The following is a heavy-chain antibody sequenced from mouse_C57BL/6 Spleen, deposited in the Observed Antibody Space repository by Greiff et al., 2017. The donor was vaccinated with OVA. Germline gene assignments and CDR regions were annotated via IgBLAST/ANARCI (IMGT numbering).Heavy chain of an antibody. J-gene: IGHJ1*03. V-gene: IGHV3-6*01. Sequence: EVKLVESGPGLVKPSQSLSLTCSVTGYSITSGYYWNWIRQFPGNKLEWMGYISYDGSNNYNPSLKNRISITRDTSKNQFFLKLNSVTTEDTATYYCARIITTVVEEYFDVWGTGTTVTVSS. D-gene: IGHD1-1*01. CDR3: ARIITTVVEEYFDV. CDR1: GYSITSGYY. CDR2: ISYDGSN.